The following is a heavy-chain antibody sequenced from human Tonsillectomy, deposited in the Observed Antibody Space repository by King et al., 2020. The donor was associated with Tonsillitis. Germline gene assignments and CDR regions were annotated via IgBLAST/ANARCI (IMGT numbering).Heavy chain of an antibody. CDR3: ARGLAYCGGDCYSDFDY. Sequence: VQLVESGGGLVQPGGSLRLSCAASGFTFSDHYMDWVRQAPGKGLEVVGRTRNKSHSYTTEYAAAVKGRFTISRDDSKTTLYLQMNSLKTEDTAVYYCARGLAYCGGDCYSDFDYWGQGTLVTVSS. CDR2: TRNKSHSYTT. V-gene: IGHV3-72*01. J-gene: IGHJ4*02. CDR1: GFTFSDHY. D-gene: IGHD2-21*01.